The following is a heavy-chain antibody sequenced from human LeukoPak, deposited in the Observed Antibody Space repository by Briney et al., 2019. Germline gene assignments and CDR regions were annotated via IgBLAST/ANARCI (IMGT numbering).Heavy chain of an antibody. D-gene: IGHD4-17*01. J-gene: IGHJ5*02. CDR2: ISGSGGST. V-gene: IGHV3-23*01. CDR3: AKDLPGTVTTYLGWFDP. Sequence: GGSLRLSCAASGFTFSSYAMSWVRQAPGKGLEWGSAISGSGGSTYYTDSVKGRFTISRDNSKHTLYLQMNSLRAEDTAVYYCAKDLPGTVTTYLGWFDPWGQGTLVTVSS. CDR1: GFTFSSYA.